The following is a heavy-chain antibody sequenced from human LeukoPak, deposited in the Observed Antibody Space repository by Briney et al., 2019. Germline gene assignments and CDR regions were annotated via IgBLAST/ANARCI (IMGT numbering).Heavy chain of an antibody. V-gene: IGHV3-48*03. CDR3: ARMASGVNSPVFDY. CDR1: GFTFSSYE. J-gene: IGHJ4*02. D-gene: IGHD3-10*01. Sequence: GGSLRLSCAASGFTFSSYEMNWVRQAPGKGLEWISYISGSGSTIYYADSVKGRFTISRDNAKNSLYLQMNSLRAEDTAVYYCARMASGVNSPVFDYWGQGTLVTVSS. CDR2: ISGSGSTI.